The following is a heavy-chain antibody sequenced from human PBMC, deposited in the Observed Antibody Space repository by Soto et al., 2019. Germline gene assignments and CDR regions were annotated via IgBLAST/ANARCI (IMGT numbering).Heavy chain of an antibody. CDR1: GYTFTSYG. D-gene: IGHD2-21*01. J-gene: IGHJ4*02. CDR3: ERAVWWEPRDY. Sequence: QVQLVQSGAEVKKPGASVKVSCKASGYTFTSYGISWVRQAPGQGLEWMGWISAYNGNTRDAQKLQGRVIMTTDTCTRTAYMELRSLSSHDTAGYYCERAVWWEPRDYWGQETLVTVSS. V-gene: IGHV1-18*01. CDR2: ISAYNGNT.